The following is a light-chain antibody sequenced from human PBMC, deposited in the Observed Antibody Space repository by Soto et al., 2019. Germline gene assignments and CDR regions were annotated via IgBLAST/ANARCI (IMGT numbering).Light chain of an antibody. CDR1: NIGSKG. Sequence: SYELTQPPSVSVAPGQTARITCGGNNIGSKGVHWYQQKPGQAPMLVVYADSDRSSGIPERFSGSNSGNTATLTISRVEAGDEADYYCQVWDSSSDQFGGGTKLTVL. V-gene: IGLV3-21*02. CDR2: ADS. CDR3: QVWDSSSDQ. J-gene: IGLJ2*01.